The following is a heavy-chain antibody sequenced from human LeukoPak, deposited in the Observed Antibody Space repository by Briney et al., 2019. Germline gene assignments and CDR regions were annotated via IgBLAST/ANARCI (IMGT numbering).Heavy chain of an antibody. CDR1: GYSISSGYY. V-gene: IGHV4-38-2*02. Sequence: SETLSLTCTVSGYSISSGYYWGWIRQPPGKGLEWIGSIYHSGSTYYNPSLKSRVTISVDTSKNQFSLKLSSVTAADTAVYYCARRIHYCGSGRIVDYSDYWGQGTLVTVSS. D-gene: IGHD3-10*01. J-gene: IGHJ4*02. CDR3: ARRIHYCGSGRIVDYSDY. CDR2: IYHSGST.